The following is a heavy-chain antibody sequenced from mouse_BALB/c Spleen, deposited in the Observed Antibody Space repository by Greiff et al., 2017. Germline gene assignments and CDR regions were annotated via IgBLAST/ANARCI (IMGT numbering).Heavy chain of an antibody. CDR1: GYTFTDYA. J-gene: IGHJ3*01. V-gene: IGHV1S137*01. CDR3: ASGDYYGSLAY. Sequence: QVQLKESGAELVRPGVSVKISCTGSGYTFTDYAMHWVKQSHAKSLEWIGVISTYYGDASYNPKFKGKATMTVDKSSSTAYMKLARLTSEDSAIYYCASGDYYGSLAYWGQGTLVTVSA. CDR2: ISTYYGDA. D-gene: IGHD1-1*01.